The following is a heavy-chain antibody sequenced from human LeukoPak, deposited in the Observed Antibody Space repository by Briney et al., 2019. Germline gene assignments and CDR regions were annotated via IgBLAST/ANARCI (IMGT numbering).Heavy chain of an antibody. CDR3: ASGGIYYGAAFDF. Sequence: GGSLRLSCAASGFTFSNARMSWVRQAPGKGLEWVSGINWNGGSTGYADSLKGRFTISRDNAKNSLYLQMNSLRAEDTALYYCASGGIYYGAAFDFWGQGTLVTVSS. V-gene: IGHV3-20*04. D-gene: IGHD1-26*01. CDR1: GFTFSNAR. J-gene: IGHJ4*02. CDR2: INWNGGST.